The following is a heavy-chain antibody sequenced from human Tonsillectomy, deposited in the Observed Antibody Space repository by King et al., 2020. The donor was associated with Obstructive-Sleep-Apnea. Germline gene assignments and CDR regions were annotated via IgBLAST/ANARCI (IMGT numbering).Heavy chain of an antibody. D-gene: IGHD1-26*01. CDR3: ARSSGTYDYYGMDV. CDR2: SNGGNGNT. J-gene: IGHJ6*02. CDR1: GYTFTSYA. V-gene: IGHV1-3*02. Sequence: QLVQSGAEVKKPGASVKVSCKASGYTFTSYAMHWVRQAPGQRLEWMGWSNGGNGNTKYSQEFQGRVTITRDTSASTAYMELSSLTSEDMAVYYCARSSGTYDYYGMDVWGQGTTVTVSS.